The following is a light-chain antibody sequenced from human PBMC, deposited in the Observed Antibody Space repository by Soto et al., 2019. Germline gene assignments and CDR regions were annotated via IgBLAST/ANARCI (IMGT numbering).Light chain of an antibody. J-gene: IGKJ4*01. CDR2: HAS. Sequence: EIVMTQSPATLSVSPGERATLSCRASQSVSNNLAWYQQEPGQAPRPLIYHASTRATGIPARFSGSGSGTEFTLTISSLQSEDFAVYYCQEFNNWPALTFGGGTKVEIK. V-gene: IGKV3-15*01. CDR3: QEFNNWPALT. CDR1: QSVSNN.